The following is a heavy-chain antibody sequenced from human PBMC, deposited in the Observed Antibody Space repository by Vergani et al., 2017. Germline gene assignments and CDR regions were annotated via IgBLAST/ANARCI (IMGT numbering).Heavy chain of an antibody. J-gene: IGHJ2*01. CDR3: ARDTEMATMGTWYFDL. Sequence: QVQLQESGPGLVKPSETLSLTCTVSGGSISSYYWSWIRQPPGKGLEWIGYIYYSGSTNYNPSLKSRVTISVDTSKNQFSLKLSSVTAADTAVYYCARDTEMATMGTWYFDLWGRGTLVTVSS. V-gene: IGHV4-59*01. D-gene: IGHD5-24*01. CDR2: IYYSGST. CDR1: GGSISSYY.